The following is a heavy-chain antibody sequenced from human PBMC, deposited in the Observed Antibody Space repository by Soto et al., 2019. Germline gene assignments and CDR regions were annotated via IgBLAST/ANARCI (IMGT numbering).Heavy chain of an antibody. J-gene: IGHJ4*02. CDR1: GFTFSSYG. CDR3: ARVVGIAAAGPHFDY. V-gene: IGHV3-33*01. CDR2: IWYDGSNK. D-gene: IGHD6-13*01. Sequence: QVQLVESGGGVVQPERSLRLSCAASGFTFSSYGMHWVRQAPGKGLEWVAVIWYDGSNKYYADSVKGRFTISRDNSKNTLYLQMNSLRAEDTAVYYCARVVGIAAAGPHFDYWGQGTLVTVSS.